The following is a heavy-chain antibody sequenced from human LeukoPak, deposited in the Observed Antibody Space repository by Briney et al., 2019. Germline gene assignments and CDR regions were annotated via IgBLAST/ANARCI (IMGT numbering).Heavy chain of an antibody. Sequence: SETLSLTCTVSGGSISSHYWSWLRQPPGKGLEWIGYIYYSGSTNYNPSLKSRVTISVDTSKNQFSLKLSFVTAADTAVYYCARDIRMSYCGGDCYLTAWYFDLWGRGTLVTVSS. J-gene: IGHJ2*01. V-gene: IGHV4-59*11. CDR1: GGSISSHY. CDR3: ARDIRMSYCGGDCYLTAWYFDL. D-gene: IGHD2-21*02. CDR2: IYYSGST.